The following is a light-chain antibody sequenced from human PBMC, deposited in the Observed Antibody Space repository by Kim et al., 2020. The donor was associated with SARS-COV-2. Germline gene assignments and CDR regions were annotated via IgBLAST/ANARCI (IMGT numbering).Light chain of an antibody. CDR1: QSLLHSDRETY. CDR2: EVS. Sequence: PPSISCTSSQSLLHSDRETYFYSYLQNPGHSPQLLISEVSSRFSGAPDRFSGSGSGTYFTLKISRVEPEDVGVYYCMQPLYLPPTFGLGTKLEI. J-gene: IGKJ2*01. V-gene: IGKV2-29*02. CDR3: MQPLYLPPT.